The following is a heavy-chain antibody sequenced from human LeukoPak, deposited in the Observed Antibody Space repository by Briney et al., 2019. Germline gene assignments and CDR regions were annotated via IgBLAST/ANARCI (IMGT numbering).Heavy chain of an antibody. J-gene: IGHJ4*02. V-gene: IGHV3-21*06. Sequence: GGSLRLSCAASGFTFSYYAMNWVRQAPGKGLEWVASISGSGTYIYYADSLKGRVTISRDNAKDSLFLRVNDLTADDTAVYYCAREGRCGGDCYYDYWGQGTLVTVSS. CDR1: GFTFSYYA. CDR2: ISGSGTYI. D-gene: IGHD2-21*02. CDR3: AREGRCGGDCYYDY.